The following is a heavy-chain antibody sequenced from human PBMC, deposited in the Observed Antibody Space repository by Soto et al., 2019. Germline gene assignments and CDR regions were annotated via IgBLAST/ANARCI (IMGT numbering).Heavy chain of an antibody. CDR2: LHSGGDT. V-gene: IGHV3-53*04. CDR3: ARDGPYNYASRMDV. J-gene: IGHJ6*02. Sequence: EVQLVESGGGLVQPGGSLRLSCVASGIPVSSNYMTWVRQAPGKGLEWVSVLHSGGDTYYANSVKGRFTISRHDSTNTLFLLLNILTAANTAVYYCARDGPYNYASRMDVWGQGTKVTV. CDR1: GIPVSSNY. D-gene: IGHD3-10*01.